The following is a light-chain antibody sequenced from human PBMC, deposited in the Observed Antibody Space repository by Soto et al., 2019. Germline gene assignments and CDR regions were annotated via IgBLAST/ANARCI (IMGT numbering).Light chain of an antibody. V-gene: IGKV3-20*01. CDR2: GAS. CDR3: QQYGSSPRT. Sequence: SVMTQKADTLSVSPGERASLAGRASQGVSSNLAWYQQKPGQAPRLLIYGASTRATDIPARFSGSGSGTDFTLTISRLEPEDFAVYYCQQYGSSPRTFGQGTKVDIK. J-gene: IGKJ1*01. CDR1: QGVSSN.